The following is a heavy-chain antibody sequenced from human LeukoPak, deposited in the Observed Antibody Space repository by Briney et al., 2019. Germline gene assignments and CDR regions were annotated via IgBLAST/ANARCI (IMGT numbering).Heavy chain of an antibody. CDR1: GGSISSSSYY. CDR2: IYYSGST. D-gene: IGHD3-3*01. J-gene: IGHJ4*02. CDR3: ARAGGFFSPFGY. V-gene: IGHV4-39*07. Sequence: SETLSLTCTVSGGSISSSSYYWGWIRQPPGKGLEWIGSIYYSGSTYYNPSLKSRVTISVDTSKNQFSLKLSSVTAADTAVYYCARAGGFFSPFGYWGQGTLVTVSS.